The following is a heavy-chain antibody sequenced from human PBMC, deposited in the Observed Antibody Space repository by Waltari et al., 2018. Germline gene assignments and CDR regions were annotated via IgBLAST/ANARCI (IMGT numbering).Heavy chain of an antibody. CDR2: ISPIFGTA. J-gene: IGHJ4*02. Sequence: QVQLVQSGAEVKKPGSSVKVSCKASGGTFSSYAISWVRQAPGQGLEWMGRISPIFGTANYAQKFQGRVTITADKSTSTAYMELNSLRAEDTTVYYCARDSSGYDRQSDYWGQGTLVTVSS. CDR1: GGTFSSYA. CDR3: ARDSSGYDRQSDY. V-gene: IGHV1-69*08. D-gene: IGHD5-12*01.